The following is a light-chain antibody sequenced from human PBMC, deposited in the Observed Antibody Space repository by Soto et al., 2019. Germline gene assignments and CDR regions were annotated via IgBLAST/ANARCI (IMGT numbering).Light chain of an antibody. Sequence: DVVMTQSPLSLPVTLGQPASISCRSSQSLVYSDGNIYLNWFQQRAGQSPRRLISKVSNRDSGVSDRFSGSASGTDFTLRISRVEAEDVGVYYCMQGTHWPRTFGQGTKLEIK. V-gene: IGKV2-30*01. CDR2: KVS. CDR1: QSLVYSDGNIY. J-gene: IGKJ2*01. CDR3: MQGTHWPRT.